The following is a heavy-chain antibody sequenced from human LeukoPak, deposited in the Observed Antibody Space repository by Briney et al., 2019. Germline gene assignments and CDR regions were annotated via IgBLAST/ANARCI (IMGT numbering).Heavy chain of an antibody. J-gene: IGHJ6*03. V-gene: IGHV4-38-2*01. CDR3: ARVSMGYNYYNMDV. CDR1: GGSFSGYY. Sequence: SETLSLTCAVYGGSFSGYYWGWIRQPPGKGLEWIGSIYHSGSTYYNPSLKSRVTISVDTSKNQFSLKLSSVTAADTAMYYCARVSMGYNYYNMDVWGKGTTVTVSS. CDR2: IYHSGST.